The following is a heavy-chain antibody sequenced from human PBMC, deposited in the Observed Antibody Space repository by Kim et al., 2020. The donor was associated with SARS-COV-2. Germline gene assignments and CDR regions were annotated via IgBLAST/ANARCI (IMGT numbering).Heavy chain of an antibody. D-gene: IGHD2-8*02. V-gene: IGHV1-2*02. CDR3: ARVMNYCTVTSCAMFGF. CDR1: GYTFIDYY. J-gene: IGHJ4*01. Sequence: ASVKVSCKTSGYTFIDYYIHWVRQAPGQGLEWMGWINPNNGDTTYAQKFQGRVAMSRDTSISTHYMEMNRLTSDDTAIYYCARVMNYCTVTSCAMFGFWGQGTLVTVSS. CDR2: INPNNGDT.